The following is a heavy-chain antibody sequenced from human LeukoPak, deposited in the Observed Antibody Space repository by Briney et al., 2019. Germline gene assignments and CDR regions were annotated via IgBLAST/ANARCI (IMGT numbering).Heavy chain of an antibody. J-gene: IGHJ6*03. CDR2: IYYSGST. CDR1: GGSISSGGYY. CDR3: ARTKRTLGHYYYMDV. D-gene: IGHD3/OR15-3a*01. V-gene: IGHV4-31*03. Sequence: SETLSLTCTVSGGSISSGGYYWSWISQHPGKGLEWIGYIYYSGSTYYNPSLKSRVTISVDTSKNQFSLKLSSVTAADTAVYYCARTKRTLGHYYYMDVWGKGTTVTVSS.